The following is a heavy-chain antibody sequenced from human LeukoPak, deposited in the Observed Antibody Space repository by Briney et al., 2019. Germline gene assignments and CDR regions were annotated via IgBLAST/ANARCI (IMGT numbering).Heavy chain of an antibody. CDR2: INHNGNAN. Sequence: GGSLRLSCAASGFTFSSYWMNWARQAPGKGLEWVASINHNGNANYYVDSVKGGFTISRENAKNSLYLQMSNLRAEDTAVYFCARGGGLDVWGQGATVTVSS. D-gene: IGHD3-16*01. CDR1: GFTFSSYW. J-gene: IGHJ6*02. V-gene: IGHV3-7*03. CDR3: ARGGGLDV.